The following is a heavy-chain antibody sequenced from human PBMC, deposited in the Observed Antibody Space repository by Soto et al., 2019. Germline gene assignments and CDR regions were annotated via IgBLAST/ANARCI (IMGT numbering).Heavy chain of an antibody. J-gene: IGHJ4*02. Sequence: ASVKVSCKASGYTFTSYGISWVRQAPGQGLEWMGWIGAYNGNTNYAQKLQGRVTMTTDTSTSTAYMELRSLRSDDTAVYYCARANEQLVLGVIGYYFDYWGQGTLVTVSS. V-gene: IGHV1-18*01. D-gene: IGHD6-13*01. CDR3: ARANEQLVLGVIGYYFDY. CDR1: GYTFTSYG. CDR2: IGAYNGNT.